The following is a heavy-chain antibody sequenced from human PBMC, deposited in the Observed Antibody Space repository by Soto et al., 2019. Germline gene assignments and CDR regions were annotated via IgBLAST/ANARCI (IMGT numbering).Heavy chain of an antibody. D-gene: IGHD6-19*01. CDR2: SHHSGST. V-gene: IGHV4-4*02. CDR3: ARSFGWYAIDQ. CDR1: SASIISEQR. Sequence: QMQLQESGPGLVKPSETLSLTCAVSSASIISEQRWSWVRQPPGKGLEWIGESHHSGSTNNNPSLRSRVTMSVDKSKNQFPLNLNSVTAADTAVYYCARSFGWYAIDQWGQGTLVIVSS. J-gene: IGHJ4*02.